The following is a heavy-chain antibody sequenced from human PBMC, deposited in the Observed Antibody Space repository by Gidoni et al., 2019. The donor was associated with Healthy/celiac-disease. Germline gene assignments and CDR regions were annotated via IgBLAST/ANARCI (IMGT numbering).Heavy chain of an antibody. J-gene: IGHJ5*02. V-gene: IGHV3-21*01. CDR3: ARDDAGPIPWFDP. D-gene: IGHD2-2*02. CDR1: GFTFSSYS. CDR2: ISSSSSYI. Sequence: EVQLVESGGGLVKPGGSLRLSCAASGFTFSSYSMNWVRQAPGKGLEWVSSISSSSSYIYYADSVKGRFTISRDNAKNSLYLQMNSLRAEDTAVYYCARDDAGPIPWFDPWGQGTLVTVSS.